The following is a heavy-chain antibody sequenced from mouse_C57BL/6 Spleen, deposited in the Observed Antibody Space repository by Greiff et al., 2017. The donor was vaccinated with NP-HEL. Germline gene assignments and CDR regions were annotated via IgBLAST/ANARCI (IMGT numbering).Heavy chain of an antibody. D-gene: IGHD3-2*02. CDR3: ARSQLRLDY. CDR2: IDPSDSYT. V-gene: IGHV1-50*01. Sequence: VKLQQPGAELVKPGASVKLSCKASGYTFTSYWMQWVKQRPGQGLEWIGEIDPSDSYTNYNQKFKGKATLTVDTSSSTAYMQLSSLTSEDSAVYYCARSQLRLDYWGQGTTLTVSS. J-gene: IGHJ2*01. CDR1: GYTFTSYW.